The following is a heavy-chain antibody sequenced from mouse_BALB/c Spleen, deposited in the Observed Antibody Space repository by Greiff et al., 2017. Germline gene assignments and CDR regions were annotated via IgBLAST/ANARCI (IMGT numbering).Heavy chain of an antibody. D-gene: IGHD3-1*01. V-gene: IGHV1-15*01. J-gene: IGHJ3*01. CDR1: GYTFTDYE. CDR3: TRSPGSGYVGFAD. CDR2: IDPETGGT. Sequence: QVQLQQSGAELVRPGASVTLSCKASGYTFTDYEMHWVKQTPVHGLEWIGAIDPETGGTAYNQKFKGKATLTADKSSSTAYMELRSLTSEDSAVYYCTRSPGSGYVGFADWGQGTLVTVSA.